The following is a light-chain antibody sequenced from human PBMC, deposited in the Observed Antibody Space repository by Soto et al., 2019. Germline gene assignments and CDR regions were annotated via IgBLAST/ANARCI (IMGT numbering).Light chain of an antibody. CDR2: AAS. Sequence: DIQMTQSPSSLSASVGDRVTITCRASQSISSYLNWYQQKPGKAPKLLIYAASSLQSGVPSRFSGGGSGTDFTLTSSSLQPEDFATYYCQQSYSTPRFTFGPGTKVDIK. CDR1: QSISSY. CDR3: QQSYSTPRFT. J-gene: IGKJ3*01. V-gene: IGKV1-39*01.